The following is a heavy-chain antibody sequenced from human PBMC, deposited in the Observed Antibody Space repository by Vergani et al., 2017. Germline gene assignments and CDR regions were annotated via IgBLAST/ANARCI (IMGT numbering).Heavy chain of an antibody. J-gene: IGHJ5*02. CDR1: GGSVSSGSYY. V-gene: IGHV4-61*01. CDR2: IYYSGST. Sequence: QVQLQESGPGLVKPSETLSLTCTVSGGSVSSGSYYWSWIRQPPGKGLEWIGYIYYSGSTNYNPSLKSRVTISVDTSKNQFSLKLSSVTAADTAVYYCARDLTGWFDPGGQGTLVTVSS. CDR3: ARDLTGWFDP.